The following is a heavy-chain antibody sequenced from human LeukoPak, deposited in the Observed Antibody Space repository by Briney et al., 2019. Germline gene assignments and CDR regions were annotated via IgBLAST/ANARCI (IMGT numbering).Heavy chain of an antibody. V-gene: IGHV1-46*01. CDR3: ASVYKHGMDV. Sequence: ASVKVSCKASGYTVTSYYMHWVRQAPGQGLEWMAILNPSGGSSNYAQKFQGRATLTRATSAGTVYMELSSLRSEDTAVYYCASVYKHGMDVWGQGTTVIVSS. CDR1: GYTVTSYY. CDR2: LNPSGGSS. J-gene: IGHJ6*02. D-gene: IGHD5-24*01.